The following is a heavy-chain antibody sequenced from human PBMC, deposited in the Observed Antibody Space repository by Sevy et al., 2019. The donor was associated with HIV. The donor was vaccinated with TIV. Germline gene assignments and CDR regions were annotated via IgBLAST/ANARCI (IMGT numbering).Heavy chain of an antibody. CDR2: VYLSGNT. D-gene: IGHD6-19*01. Sequence: SETLSLTCTVSGGSISSSSYYWGWIRQSPGKGLEWIVSVYLSGNTYYNPSLKSRVTISVDTSKNQFSLKLNSVTAADTAVYYCAINPPSEWLNSFEVWGQGTLVTVSS. J-gene: IGHJ4*02. CDR1: GGSISSSSYY. CDR3: AINPPSEWLNSFEV. V-gene: IGHV4-39*01.